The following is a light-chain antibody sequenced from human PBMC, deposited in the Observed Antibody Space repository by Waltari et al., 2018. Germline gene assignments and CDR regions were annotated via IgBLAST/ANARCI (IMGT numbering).Light chain of an antibody. CDR3: CSYVGSNVV. CDR2: DVV. CDR1: RSDFHGYNH. V-gene: IGLV2-11*01. Sequence: QFALTPPRSVSGSPGPSVTIPFPGTRSDFHGYNHVSWYQQRPGKAPKLMIYDVVKRPSGVPDRVSASKTGNTASLTIAGLQAEDEADYYCCSYVGSNVVFGGGTKLTVL. J-gene: IGLJ2*01.